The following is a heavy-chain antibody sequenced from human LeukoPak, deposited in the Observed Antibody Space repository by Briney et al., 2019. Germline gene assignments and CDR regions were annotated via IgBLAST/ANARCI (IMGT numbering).Heavy chain of an antibody. V-gene: IGHV1-58*01. J-gene: IGHJ6*01. D-gene: IGHD3-9*01. CDR2: IFVGSGNT. CDR3: AAFLILTGYYHDV. Sequence: SVKVSCKHSRFTFTSSALQWVRQARGQRLEWIGWIFVGSGNTNYAQKLQERVTITRNMSTRTAYMELSSMRAEDTAVYYCAAFLILTGYYHDVCGQGTTVTVSS. CDR1: RFTFTSSA.